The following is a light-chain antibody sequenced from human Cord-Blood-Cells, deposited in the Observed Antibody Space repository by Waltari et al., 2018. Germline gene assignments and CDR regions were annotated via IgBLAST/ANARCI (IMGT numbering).Light chain of an antibody. CDR1: QSVLYSSNNKNN. CDR3: QKYYSTPRT. CDR2: WAS. V-gene: IGKV4-1*01. Sequence: IVMTQSPDSLAVSLGERATINCKSSQSVLYSSNNKNNLAWYQQKPGQPPKLLIYWASTRESGVPDRFSGSGSGTDFTLTISSLQAEDVAVYYCQKYYSTPRTFGQGTKVEIK. J-gene: IGKJ1*01.